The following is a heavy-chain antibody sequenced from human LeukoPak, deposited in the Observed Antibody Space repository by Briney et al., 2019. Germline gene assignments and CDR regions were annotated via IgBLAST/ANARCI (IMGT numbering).Heavy chain of an antibody. CDR1: GFTFSSFA. V-gene: IGHV3-23*01. CDR3: ARDNGVVHGVYYMDV. CDR2: ISGSGDNK. Sequence: GGSLRLSCVASGFTFSSFAVTWVRQAPGKGLEWVSSISGSGDNKYYADSVKGRFTISRDNSKNTLYLQMNSLRAEDTAVYYCARDNGVVHGVYYMDVWGKGTTVTVS. D-gene: IGHD3-3*01. J-gene: IGHJ6*03.